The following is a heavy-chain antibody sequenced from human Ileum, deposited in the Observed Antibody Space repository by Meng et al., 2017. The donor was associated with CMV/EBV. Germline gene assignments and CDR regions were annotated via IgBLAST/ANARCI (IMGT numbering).Heavy chain of an antibody. CDR1: GGSFTGYY. D-gene: IGHD3-10*01. V-gene: IGHV4-34*01. Sequence: HVQLQQWGDGVLKPSETRSLSCAVFGGSFTGYYWSWFRQSPGKGLEWIGEITHSGRTSYNLSLKSRVTISVDMSKYQFSLKLTSVTAADTAIYYCARGLASGWPDYWGQGTLVTVSS. CDR3: ARGLASGWPDY. CDR2: ITHSGRT. J-gene: IGHJ4*02.